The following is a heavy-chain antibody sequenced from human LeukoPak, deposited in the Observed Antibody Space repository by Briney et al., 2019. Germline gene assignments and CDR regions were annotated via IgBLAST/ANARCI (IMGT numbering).Heavy chain of an antibody. CDR1: GFTFGDYA. J-gene: IGHJ4*02. D-gene: IGHD6-19*01. CDR2: FYHSGST. V-gene: IGHV4-38-2*01. CDR3: ARPMRYSSGWYIDY. Sequence: PGGSLRLSCAASGFTFGDYAMSWFRQAPGKGLEWIGSFYHSGSTYYNPSLKSRVSISVDTSKNQFSLKLSSVTAADTAVYFCARPMRYSSGWYIDYWGQGTLVTVSS.